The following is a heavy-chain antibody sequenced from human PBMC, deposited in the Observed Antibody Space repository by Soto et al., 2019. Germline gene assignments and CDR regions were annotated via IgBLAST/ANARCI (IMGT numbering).Heavy chain of an antibody. CDR3: ARSGYYYGSGKRDNYFDY. V-gene: IGHV4-31*03. Sequence: PSETLSLTCTVSGGSISSGGYYWSWIRQHPGKGLEWIGYIYYSGSTYYNPSLKSRVTISVDTSKNQFSLKLSSVTAADTAVYYCARSGYYYGSGKRDNYFDYWGQGTPVTVSS. D-gene: IGHD3-10*01. CDR1: GGSISSGGYY. CDR2: IYYSGST. J-gene: IGHJ4*02.